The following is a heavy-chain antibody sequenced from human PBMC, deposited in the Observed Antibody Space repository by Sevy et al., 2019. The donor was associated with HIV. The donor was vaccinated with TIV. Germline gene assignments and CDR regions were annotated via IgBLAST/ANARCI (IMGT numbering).Heavy chain of an antibody. J-gene: IGHJ5*02. CDR3: ARDRGEILRSAFKS. Sequence: GGSLRLSCAASGFTFSSYGMHWVRQAPGKGLEWVAFIRYDGSNKYYADSVKGRFTISRDNSKNTLYLQMNSLRAEDTAIYYCARDRGEILRSAFKSWGQGTLVTVSS. CDR1: GFTFSSYG. CDR2: IRYDGSNK. V-gene: IGHV3-30*02. D-gene: IGHD3-10*01.